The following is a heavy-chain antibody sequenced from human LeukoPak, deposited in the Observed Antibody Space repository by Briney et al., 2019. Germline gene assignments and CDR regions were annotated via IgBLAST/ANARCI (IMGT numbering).Heavy chain of an antibody. Sequence: PSETLSLTCNVSGASISSTTYYWGWIRQPPGKGLEWIGSIYYDGRTYYNPSLQSRLANSVDTSKNQFSLRLSSVIAADTAVYYCARRVYCTGGACRNWYFDLWGRGTLVTVSS. CDR3: ARRVYCTGGACRNWYFDL. D-gene: IGHD2-8*02. V-gene: IGHV4-39*01. CDR1: GASISSTTYY. CDR2: IYYDGRT. J-gene: IGHJ2*01.